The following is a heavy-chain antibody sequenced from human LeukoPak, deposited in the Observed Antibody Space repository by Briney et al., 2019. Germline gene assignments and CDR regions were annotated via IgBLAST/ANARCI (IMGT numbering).Heavy chain of an antibody. CDR1: GTSISSGAYS. Sequence: SETLSLTCTVSGTSISSGAYSWSWVRQHPGKGLEWIAYIYYSGNTYYNPSLKRRVTISVDTSKNQFSLKLSSVTAADTAVYYCASVIRDRWFGELAFDYWGQGTLVTVSS. J-gene: IGHJ4*02. CDR3: ASVIRDRWFGELAFDY. CDR2: IYYSGNT. V-gene: IGHV4-31*03. D-gene: IGHD3-10*01.